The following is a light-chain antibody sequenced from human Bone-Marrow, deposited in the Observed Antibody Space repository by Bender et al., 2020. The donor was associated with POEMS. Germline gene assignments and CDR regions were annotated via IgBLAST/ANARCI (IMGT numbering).Light chain of an antibody. CDR2: SDN. CDR3: AACDAGLSGGV. J-gene: IGLJ3*02. CDR1: NSNIGTNA. V-gene: IGLV1-44*01. Sequence: QSVLTQPPSASGTPGQRVPISCSGSNSNIGTNAVNWYQQFPGTAPQLRIYSDNQRPSGVPDRFYAFKSGTSASLASSGLQSEDEADYYCAACDAGLSGGVFGGGTKLTVL.